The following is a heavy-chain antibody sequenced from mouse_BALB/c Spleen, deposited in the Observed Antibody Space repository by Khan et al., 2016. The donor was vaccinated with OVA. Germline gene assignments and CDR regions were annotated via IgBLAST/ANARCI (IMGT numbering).Heavy chain of an antibody. J-gene: IGHJ4*01. CDR3: ARALLYYRYDGYAMDY. Sequence: QVQLKQSGPGLVAPSQSLSITCTVSGFSLTSYGVHWVRQPPGTGLEWVGVIWAGGSTNYKSALMSRLSISKDNSKSQVFLKMHSLQTDDTAMYYCARALLYYRYDGYAMDYWGQGISVTVSS. V-gene: IGHV2-9*02. D-gene: IGHD2-14*01. CDR1: GFSLTSYG. CDR2: IWAGGST.